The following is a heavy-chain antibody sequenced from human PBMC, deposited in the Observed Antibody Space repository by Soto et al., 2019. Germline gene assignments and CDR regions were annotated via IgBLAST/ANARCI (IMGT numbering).Heavy chain of an antibody. D-gene: IGHD3-9*01. Sequence: GGSLRLSCAASGFTFSSYAMHWVRQAPGKGLEWVAVISYDGSNKYYADSVKGRFTIARDNSKNTLYLQMNSLRAEDTAVYYCARVANYDILTGYSDYWGQGTLVTVSS. CDR2: ISYDGSNK. J-gene: IGHJ4*02. V-gene: IGHV3-30-3*01. CDR1: GFTFSSYA. CDR3: ARVANYDILTGYSDY.